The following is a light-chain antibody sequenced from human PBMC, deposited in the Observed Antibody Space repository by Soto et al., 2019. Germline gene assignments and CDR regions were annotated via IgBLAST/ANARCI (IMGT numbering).Light chain of an antibody. Sequence: QAVVTQSPSASASLGASVKLTCTLSSGHSNYAIAWHQQQSEKGPRYLMKLNSDGSHSKGDGIPDRFSGSSSGAERYLTISILQSEDEADYYCQTWGSGIVVFGRGTKLIVL. J-gene: IGLJ2*01. CDR3: QTWGSGIVV. CDR1: SGHSNYA. V-gene: IGLV4-69*01. CDR2: LNSDGSH.